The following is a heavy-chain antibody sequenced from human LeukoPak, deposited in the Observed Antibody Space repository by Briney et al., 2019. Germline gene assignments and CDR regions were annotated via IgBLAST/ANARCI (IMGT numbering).Heavy chain of an antibody. J-gene: IGHJ4*02. V-gene: IGHV1-2*02. CDR1: GYTFTIYG. CDR3: ASSYLNGNSYYDFWSGRLNLDY. CDR2: INPHSGGT. Sequence: ASVKVSCKASGYTFTIYGISWVRQAPGQGLEWMGWINPHSGGTDHAQKFQGRVTMTRDTSISTAYMELSRLRSDDTAVYYCASSYLNGNSYYDFWSGRLNLDYWGQGTLVTVSS. D-gene: IGHD3-3*01.